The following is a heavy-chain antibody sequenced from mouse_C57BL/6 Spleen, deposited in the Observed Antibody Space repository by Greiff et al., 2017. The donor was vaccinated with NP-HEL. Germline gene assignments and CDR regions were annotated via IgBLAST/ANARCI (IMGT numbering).Heavy chain of an antibody. CDR2: INYDGSST. V-gene: IGHV5-16*01. D-gene: IGHD2-2*01. Sequence: EVMLVESEGGLVQPGSSMKLSCTASGFTFSDYYMAWVRQVPEKGLEWVANINYDGSSTYYLDSLKSRFIISRDNAKNILYLQMSSLKSEDTATYYCARDRFGYDDAMDYWGQGTSVTVSS. CDR3: ARDRFGYDDAMDY. CDR1: GFTFSDYY. J-gene: IGHJ4*01.